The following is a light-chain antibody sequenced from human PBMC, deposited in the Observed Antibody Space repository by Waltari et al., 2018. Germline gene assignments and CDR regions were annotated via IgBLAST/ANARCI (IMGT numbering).Light chain of an antibody. CDR3: ATWDDTLSGPRV. Sequence: QSVLTQPPSVSGTPGQRVTISCSGTNSNIGSNSVYWYQQLPGTAPKLLIYRNYQRPSGVPTRFSGSRSGTSASLAISGLQSEDEADYYCATWDDTLSGPRVFGGGTRLTVL. J-gene: IGLJ3*02. CDR1: NSNIGSNS. V-gene: IGLV1-47*01. CDR2: RNY.